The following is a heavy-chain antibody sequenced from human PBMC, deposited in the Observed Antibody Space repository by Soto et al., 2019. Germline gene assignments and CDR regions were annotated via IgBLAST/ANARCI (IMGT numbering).Heavy chain of an antibody. CDR1: GYTFSSYA. J-gene: IGHJ3*01. CDR3: AREVGYGSGGNCYQEGAFDL. Sequence: EVHLWESGGGLVQPGGSLRLSCAASGYTFSSYAMSWVRQAPGKGLEWVSVISGSGDSTYYADSVKGRFTISRDNSEGTLYMRMYSLRAEATGVYSCAREVGYGSGGNCYQEGAFDLWGQGTMVTVSS. V-gene: IGHV3-23*01. CDR2: ISGSGDST. D-gene: IGHD2-15*01.